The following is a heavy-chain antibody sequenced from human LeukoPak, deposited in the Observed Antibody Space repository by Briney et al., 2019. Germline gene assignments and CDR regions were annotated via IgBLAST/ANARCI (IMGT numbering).Heavy chain of an antibody. J-gene: IGHJ4*02. CDR1: GFTFSSYA. D-gene: IGHD1-26*01. CDR3: ARDRGSYYNYFDY. Sequence: GGSLRLSCAASGFTFSSYAMHWVRQAPGKGLEWVAVISYDGSNKYYADSVKGRFTISRDNSKNTLYLQMNSLRAEDTAVYYCARDRGSYYNYFDYWGQGTLVTVSS. CDR2: ISYDGSNK. V-gene: IGHV3-30*04.